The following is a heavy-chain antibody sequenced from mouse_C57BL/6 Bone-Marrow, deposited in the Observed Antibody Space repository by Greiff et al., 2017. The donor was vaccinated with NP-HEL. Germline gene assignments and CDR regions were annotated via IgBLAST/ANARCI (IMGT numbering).Heavy chain of an antibody. V-gene: IGHV1-81*01. J-gene: IGHJ1*03. D-gene: IGHD1-1*01. CDR2: IYPRSGNT. Sequence: QVQLQQSGAELARPGASVKLSCKASGYTFTSYGISWVKQRTGQGLEWIGEIYPRSGNTYYNEKFKGKATLTADKSSSTAYMELLSLTSEDSAVYFCARSFYYGSSPWYFEVWGTGTTVTVSS. CDR3: ARSFYYGSSPWYFEV. CDR1: GYTFTSYG.